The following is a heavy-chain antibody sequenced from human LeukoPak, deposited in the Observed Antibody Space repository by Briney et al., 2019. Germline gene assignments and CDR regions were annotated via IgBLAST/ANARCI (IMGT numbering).Heavy chain of an antibody. J-gene: IGHJ4*02. Sequence: GESLEISCKGSGYIFTSYWIGWVRQVPGKGLEGMGIIYPGDSDTRYSPSFQGQVTISADKSISTAYLQWSSLKASDTAMYYCARGMGPATAIPFDYWGQGTLVTVSS. CDR2: IYPGDSDT. CDR3: ARGMGPATAIPFDY. V-gene: IGHV5-51*01. CDR1: GYIFTSYW. D-gene: IGHD2-2*02.